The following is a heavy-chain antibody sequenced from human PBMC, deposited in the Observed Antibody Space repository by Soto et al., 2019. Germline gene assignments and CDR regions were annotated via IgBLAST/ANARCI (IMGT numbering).Heavy chain of an antibody. J-gene: IGHJ4*02. V-gene: IGHV1-58*01. CDR2: IVVGSGNT. D-gene: IGHD6-19*01. Sequence: SVKVSCKASGFTFTSSAVQWVRQARGQRLEWIGWIVVGSGNTNYAQKFQERVTITRDMSTSTAYMELSSLRSEDTAVYYCAADPANSSGWYEGFYWGQGTQVTVSS. CDR3: AADPANSSGWYEGFY. CDR1: GFTFTSSA.